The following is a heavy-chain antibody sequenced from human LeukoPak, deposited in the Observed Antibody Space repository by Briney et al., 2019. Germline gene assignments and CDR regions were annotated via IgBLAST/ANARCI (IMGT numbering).Heavy chain of an antibody. J-gene: IGHJ4*02. CDR2: INHNGNVN. CDR1: GFTFSSYW. V-gene: IGHV3-7*03. CDR3: AKDSNGWYQRGSNYFDY. D-gene: IGHD6-19*01. Sequence: GGSLRLSCAASGFTFSSYWMNWARQAPGKGLEWVASINHNGNVNYYVDSVKGRFTISRDSSKNTLYLQMNSLRAEDTAVYYCAKDSNGWYQRGSNYFDYWGQGTLVTVSS.